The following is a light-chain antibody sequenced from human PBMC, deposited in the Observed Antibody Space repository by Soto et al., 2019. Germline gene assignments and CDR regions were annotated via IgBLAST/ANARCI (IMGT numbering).Light chain of an antibody. J-gene: IGKJ1*01. CDR3: QHRSNSPPTWT. Sequence: EIVLTQSPATLSLSPGDRATLSCRASQSIGTYLAWYQQKPGQAPRLLIYDASNRATGIPPRFSGSGSGTEFALTISSLEPEDFAVYFCQHRSNSPPTWTFGQGTKVEIK. V-gene: IGKV3-11*01. CDR2: DAS. CDR1: QSIGTY.